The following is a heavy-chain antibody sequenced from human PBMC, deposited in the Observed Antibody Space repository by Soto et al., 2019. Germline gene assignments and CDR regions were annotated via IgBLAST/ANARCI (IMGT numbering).Heavy chain of an antibody. D-gene: IGHD1-26*01. CDR2: ISGSGGST. J-gene: IGHJ4*02. Sequence: GGSLRLSCAASGFTFSSYAMSWVRQAPGKGLEWVSAISGSGGSTYYADSVKGRFTISRDNSKNTLYLQMNSLRAEDTTVYYCAKGTVGSYYYFDYWGQGTLVTVSS. CDR3: AKGTVGSYYYFDY. V-gene: IGHV3-23*01. CDR1: GFTFSSYA.